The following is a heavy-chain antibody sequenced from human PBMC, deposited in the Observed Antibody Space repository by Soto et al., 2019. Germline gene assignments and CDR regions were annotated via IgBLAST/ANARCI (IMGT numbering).Heavy chain of an antibody. Sequence: QITLKESGPTLVRPTQTLTLTCTFSGFSLSTTGVGVGWIRQPPGKALEWLALIYWDDDKRYSPSLKSRLTITKDTSENEVILTMTNMDPVDTATYYCAQRLRDYGVGRERANCFDPWGQGTLVTVSS. CDR1: GFSLSTTGVG. CDR3: AQRLRDYGVGRERANCFDP. V-gene: IGHV2-5*02. CDR2: IYWDDDK. J-gene: IGHJ5*02. D-gene: IGHD2-8*01.